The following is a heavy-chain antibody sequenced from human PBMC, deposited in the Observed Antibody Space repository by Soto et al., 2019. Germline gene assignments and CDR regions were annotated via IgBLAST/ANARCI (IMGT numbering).Heavy chain of an antibody. J-gene: IGHJ3*02. Sequence: GASVKVSCKASGYTFTSYGISWVRQAPGQGLEWMGWISAYNGNTNYAQKLQGRVTMTTDTSTSTAYMELRSLRPDDTAVYYCARRPIAVAGVHAFDIWGQGTMVTVSS. CDR2: ISAYNGNT. CDR3: ARRPIAVAGVHAFDI. CDR1: GYTFTSYG. D-gene: IGHD6-19*01. V-gene: IGHV1-18*01.